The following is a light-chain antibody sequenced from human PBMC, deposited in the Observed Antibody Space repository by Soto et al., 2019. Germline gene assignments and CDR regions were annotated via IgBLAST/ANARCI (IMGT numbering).Light chain of an antibody. CDR1: QSVSSY. J-gene: IGKJ1*01. Sequence: EIVLTQSPATLSLSPGERATLSCRASQSVSSYLAWYQQKPGQAPRLLIYDASNRATGIPARFSGSGSQTDFTLTISSLEPEDFAVYYCQQRSNWPRTFGQGTKVEI. V-gene: IGKV3-11*01. CDR3: QQRSNWPRT. CDR2: DAS.